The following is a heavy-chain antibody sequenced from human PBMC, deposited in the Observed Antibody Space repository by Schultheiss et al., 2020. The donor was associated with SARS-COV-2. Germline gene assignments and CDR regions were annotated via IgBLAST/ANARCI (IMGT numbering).Heavy chain of an antibody. Sequence: GGSLRLSCAASGFTFSSYDMHWVRQATGKGLEWVSAIGTAGDPYYPGSVKGRFTISRENAKNSLYLQMNSLRAEDTAVYYCAKVNWYYYDSSGYYYFDYWGQGTLVTVSS. CDR2: IGTAGDP. CDR1: GFTFSSYD. V-gene: IGHV3-13*05. CDR3: AKVNWYYYDSSGYYYFDY. D-gene: IGHD3-22*01. J-gene: IGHJ4*02.